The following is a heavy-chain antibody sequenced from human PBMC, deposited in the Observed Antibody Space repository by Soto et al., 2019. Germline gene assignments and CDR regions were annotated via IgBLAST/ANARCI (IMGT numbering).Heavy chain of an antibody. V-gene: IGHV3-53*01. CDR2: IYSGGST. D-gene: IGHD6-6*01. CDR3: ARPYSSSSGVYYYGMDV. CDR1: GFTVSSNY. J-gene: IGHJ6*02. Sequence: PGGSLRLSCAASGFTVSSNYMSWVRQAPGKGLEWVSVIYSGGSTYYADSVKGRFTISRDNSKNTLYLQMNSLRAEDTAVYYCARPYSSSSGVYYYGMDVWGQGTTVTVPS.